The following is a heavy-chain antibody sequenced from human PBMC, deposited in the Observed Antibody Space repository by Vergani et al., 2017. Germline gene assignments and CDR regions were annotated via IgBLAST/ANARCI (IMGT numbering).Heavy chain of an antibody. CDR1: GGSMSGYY. CDR2: MYHSGST. J-gene: IGHJ5*02. Sequence: QVRLPESGPGLVKPSETLSLTCSVSGGSMSGYYWSWIRQPPGKELEWIGYMYHSGSTNYNPSLEARVTISGDTSKNQFPLKLNAVTAADTAVYYCGRVADFYGLGGRLLDLWGQGILVTVSS. V-gene: IGHV4-59*01. D-gene: IGHD3-10*01. CDR3: GRVADFYGLGGRLLDL.